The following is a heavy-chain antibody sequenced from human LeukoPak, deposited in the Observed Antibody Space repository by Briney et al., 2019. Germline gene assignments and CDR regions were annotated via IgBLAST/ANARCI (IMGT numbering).Heavy chain of an antibody. D-gene: IGHD3-16*01. J-gene: IGHJ4*02. Sequence: SGTLSLTCAVSGGSISSSNWWSWVRQPPGKGLQWIGEIYHSGSTNYDLSLKSRVTISVDKSKNQFSLKLSSVTAADTAVYYCARGEFDGGVYFDYWGQGTLVTVSS. V-gene: IGHV4-4*02. CDR2: IYHSGST. CDR1: GGSISSSNW. CDR3: ARGEFDGGVYFDY.